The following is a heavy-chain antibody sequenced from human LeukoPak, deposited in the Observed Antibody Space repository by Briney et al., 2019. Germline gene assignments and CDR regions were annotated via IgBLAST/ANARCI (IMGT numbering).Heavy chain of an antibody. J-gene: IGHJ4*02. CDR3: ARVEMATYNFDY. Sequence: ASVKVSCKASGYTFTGYYMHWVRQAPGQGLEWMGWINPNSGGTNYAQKFQGRVTMTRDTSISTAYMELSRLRSDDTAVYYCARVEMATYNFDYWGQGTLVTVSS. CDR1: GYTFTGYY. D-gene: IGHD5-24*01. V-gene: IGHV1-2*02. CDR2: INPNSGGT.